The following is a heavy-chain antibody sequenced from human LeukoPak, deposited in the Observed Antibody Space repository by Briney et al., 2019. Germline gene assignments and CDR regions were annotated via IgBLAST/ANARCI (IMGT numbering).Heavy chain of an antibody. CDR3: AKGQEFLEWIYEY. CDR2: ISGGSGSK. D-gene: IGHD3-3*01. V-gene: IGHV3-23*01. J-gene: IGHJ4*02. CDR1: GFTFSNYW. Sequence: GGSLRLSCAASGFTFSNYWMSWVRQAPGKGLEWVSGISGGSGSKNYGDSVKGRFTISRDNSKNTLFLQLSGLRADDTAVYYCAKGQEFLEWIYEYWGQGTLVTVSS.